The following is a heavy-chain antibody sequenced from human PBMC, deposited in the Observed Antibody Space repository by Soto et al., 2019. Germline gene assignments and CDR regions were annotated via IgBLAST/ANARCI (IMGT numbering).Heavy chain of an antibody. J-gene: IGHJ4*02. CDR1: GGTFSSYA. Sequence: QVQLVQSGAEVKKPRSSVKVSCKASGGTFSSYAISWVRQAPGQGLEWMGGIIPIFGTANYAQKFQGRVTITADKSTSTAYMELSSLRSEDTAVYYCARAGQNILTGPVPFDYWGQGTLVTVSS. CDR3: ARAGQNILTGPVPFDY. CDR2: IIPIFGTA. D-gene: IGHD3-9*01. V-gene: IGHV1-69*06.